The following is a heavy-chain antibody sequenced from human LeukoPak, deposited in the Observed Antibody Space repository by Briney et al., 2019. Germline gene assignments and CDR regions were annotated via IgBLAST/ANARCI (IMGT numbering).Heavy chain of an antibody. J-gene: IGHJ6*03. CDR3: ARGCHSNLYCCYYMDV. CDR2: INHSGST. V-gene: IGHV4-34*01. Sequence: SETLSLTCAVYGGSFSGYYWSWIRQPPGKGLEWIGEINHSGSTIYNPSLKSRVTISVDTSKNRFSLKLSSVTAADTAVYYCARGCHSNLYCCYYMDVWGKGTTVTVSS. CDR1: GGSFSGYY. D-gene: IGHD4-11*01.